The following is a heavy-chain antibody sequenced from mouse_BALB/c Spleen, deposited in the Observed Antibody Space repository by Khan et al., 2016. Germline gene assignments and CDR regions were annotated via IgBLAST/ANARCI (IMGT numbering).Heavy chain of an antibody. J-gene: IGHJ3*01. D-gene: IGHD2-4*01. CDR3: TGYDYDEVAY. Sequence: QLEESGGGLVQPGGSMKLSCEASGFTFSDAWMDWVRQSPEKGLEWVAEIRSKANNHAIYYTETVKGRFTISRDDSTSNVYLKMNSLRAEDTGIYDCTGYDYDEVAYWGQGNLVTVSA. CDR2: IRSKANNHAI. CDR1: GFTFSDAW. V-gene: IGHV6-6*01.